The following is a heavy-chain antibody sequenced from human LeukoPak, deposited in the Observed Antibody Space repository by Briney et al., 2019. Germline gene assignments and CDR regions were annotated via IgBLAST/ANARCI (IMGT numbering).Heavy chain of an antibody. CDR3: ARSIPYGTTWYGRSDY. V-gene: IGHV3-7*03. Sequence: PGGSLRLSCAASGFPLSSYSMTWVRQAPGKGLEWVANIKPDGTTKFCVDSVKGRFTISRDNALNSLYLQMNSLRAEDTAIYYCARSIPYGTTWYGRSDYWGQGTLVTVSS. CDR2: IKPDGTTK. D-gene: IGHD6-13*01. J-gene: IGHJ4*02. CDR1: GFPLSSYS.